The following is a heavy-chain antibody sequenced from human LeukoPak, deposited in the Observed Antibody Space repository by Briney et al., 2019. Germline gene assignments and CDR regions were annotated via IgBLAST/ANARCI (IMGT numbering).Heavy chain of an antibody. Sequence: WVSLRLSCAASGFTFSSYWMSWVRQAPGKGLEWVANIKQDGSEKYYVDSVKGRFTISRDNAKNSLYLQMNSLRAEDTAVYYCARDTTVPQAYYYMDVWGKGTTVTVSS. CDR2: IKQDGSEK. CDR1: GFTFSSYW. D-gene: IGHD1-1*01. CDR3: ARDTTVPQAYYYMDV. J-gene: IGHJ6*03. V-gene: IGHV3-7*01.